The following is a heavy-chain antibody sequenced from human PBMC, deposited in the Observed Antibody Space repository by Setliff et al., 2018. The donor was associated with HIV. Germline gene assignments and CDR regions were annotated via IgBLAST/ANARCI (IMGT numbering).Heavy chain of an antibody. CDR2: VSRSGGST. J-gene: IGHJ4*02. D-gene: IGHD3-10*01. CDR1: GFTLSTYA. Sequence: LSLSCAASGFTLSTYAMSWVRQAPGKGLEWVSAVSRSGGSTYYADSVKGRFTISRDNSKNTLHLQMNSLRGEDTAVYYCAKDLPYGSGSYFNYWGQGTLVTVSS. V-gene: IGHV3-23*01. CDR3: AKDLPYGSGSYFNY.